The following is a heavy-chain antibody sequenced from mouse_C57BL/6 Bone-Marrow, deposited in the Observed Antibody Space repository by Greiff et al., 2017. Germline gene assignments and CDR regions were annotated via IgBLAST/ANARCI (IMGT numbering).Heavy chain of an antibody. CDR2: LRDGGSYT. Sequence: DVKLVESGGGLVKPGGSLKLSCAASGFTFSSYAMSWVRQTPAQRLEWVATLRDGGSYTYYPDNVKGRFTISRDNAKNTLNLQMSHLKAEDTAMYDGARDYGSSYGYFDDWGQGTTRTVSS. CDR1: GFTFSSYA. D-gene: IGHD1-1*01. CDR3: ARDYGSSYGYFDD. J-gene: IGHJ2*01. V-gene: IGHV5-4*01.